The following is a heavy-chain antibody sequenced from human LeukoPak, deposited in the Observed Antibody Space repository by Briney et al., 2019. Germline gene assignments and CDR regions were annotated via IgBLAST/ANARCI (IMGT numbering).Heavy chain of an antibody. V-gene: IGHV1-69*04. D-gene: IGHD4-17*01. CDR1: GYTFTSYG. Sequence: ASVKVSCKASGYTFTSYGISWVRQAPGQGLEWMGRIIPILGIANYAQKFQGRVTITADKSTSTAYMELISLRSEDTAVYYCARAHTDDWGQGTLVTVSS. J-gene: IGHJ4*02. CDR2: IIPILGIA. CDR3: ARAHTDD.